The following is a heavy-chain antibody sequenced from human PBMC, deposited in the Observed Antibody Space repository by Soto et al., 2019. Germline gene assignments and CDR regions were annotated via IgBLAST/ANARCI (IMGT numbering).Heavy chain of an antibody. CDR3: ARLEGLATISYYFDF. D-gene: IGHD3-9*01. V-gene: IGHV4-39*01. CDR1: DDSINSDKYY. Sequence: SETLSLTCSVSDDSINSDKYYWGWVRQPPGKGLEWIGSIYYRGNAYYNPSLQTRVTISLDKSKSQFSLKPNSVTAADSAVYFCARLEGLATISYYFDFWGPGALVTVSS. J-gene: IGHJ4*02. CDR2: IYYRGNA.